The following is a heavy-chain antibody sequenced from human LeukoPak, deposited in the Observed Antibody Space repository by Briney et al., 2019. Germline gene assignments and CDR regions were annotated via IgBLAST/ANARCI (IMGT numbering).Heavy chain of an antibody. CDR2: IYSGGST. CDR3: ARGIVGAIGCFDY. CDR1: GFTVSSNY. V-gene: IGHV3-53*01. Sequence: GGSLRLSCAASGFTVSSNYMSWVRQAPGKGLEWVSVIYSGGSTYYADSVKGRFAIPRDNSKNTLYLQMNSLRAEDTAVYYCARGIVGAIGCFDYWGQGTLVTVSS. D-gene: IGHD1-26*01. J-gene: IGHJ4*02.